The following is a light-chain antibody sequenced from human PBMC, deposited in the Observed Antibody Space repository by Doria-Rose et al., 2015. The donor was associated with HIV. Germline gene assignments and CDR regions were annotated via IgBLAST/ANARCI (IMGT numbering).Light chain of an antibody. J-gene: IGKJ1*01. V-gene: IGKV1-39*01. CDR3: QQTYSSPPWT. CDR1: QTVSTY. Sequence: TQSPSSLSASIGDRVTITCRASQTVSTYLNWFQQEPGKASKLLIYAASRLQSGVPSRFSGSGSGTDFTLTISGLQPGDFATYYCQQTYSSPPWTFGQGTKVEMK. CDR2: AAS.